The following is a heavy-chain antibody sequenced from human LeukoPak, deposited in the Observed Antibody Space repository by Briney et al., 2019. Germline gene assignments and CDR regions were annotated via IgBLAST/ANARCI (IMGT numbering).Heavy chain of an antibody. J-gene: IGHJ4*02. V-gene: IGHV4-59*01. CDR3: ARDNVWDRYVEY. CDR2: LYYSGST. D-gene: IGHD3-9*01. CDR1: GFNFRAYW. Sequence: GSLRLSCTTSGFNFRAYWMGWVRQPPGKGLEWIGFLYYSGSTGTDYNPFLKSRLTMSVDTSKNQFSLKLSSVTAADTAVYYCARDNVWDRYVEYWGQGILVTVSS.